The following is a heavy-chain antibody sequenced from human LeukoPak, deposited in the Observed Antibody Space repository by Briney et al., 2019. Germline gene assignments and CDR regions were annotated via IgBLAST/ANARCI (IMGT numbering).Heavy chain of an antibody. Sequence: GGSLRLSCAASGFTFSSYGMHWVRQAPGKGLKWVAFIRYDGSNKYYADSVKGRFTISRDNSKNTLYLQMNSLRAEDTAVYYCAKDRGSSWYPFYFDYWGQGTLVTVSS. CDR1: GFTFSSYG. CDR2: IRYDGSNK. V-gene: IGHV3-30*02. CDR3: AKDRGSSWYPFYFDY. D-gene: IGHD6-13*01. J-gene: IGHJ4*02.